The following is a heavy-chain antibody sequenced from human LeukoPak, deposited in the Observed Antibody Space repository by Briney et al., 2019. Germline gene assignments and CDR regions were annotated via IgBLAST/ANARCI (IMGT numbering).Heavy chain of an antibody. CDR2: INPSDGTT. Sequence: ASVRVSCTASGYTFTSYYMHWVRQAPGQGLEWMGIINPSDGTTSYAQKFQGRVTMTRDTSASTVYMELSSLRYEDTDMYYCARGEDYSVSGSSLTYFDYWGQGTLVTVSS. D-gene: IGHD3-10*01. CDR1: GYTFTSYY. CDR3: ARGEDYSVSGSSLTYFDY. V-gene: IGHV1-46*01. J-gene: IGHJ4*02.